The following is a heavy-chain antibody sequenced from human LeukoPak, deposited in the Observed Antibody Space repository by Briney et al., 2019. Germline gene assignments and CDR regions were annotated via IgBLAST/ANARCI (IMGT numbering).Heavy chain of an antibody. V-gene: IGHV3-48*03. Sequence: GGSLRLSCAASGFTFSSYEMNWVRQAPGKGLEWVSYISSSGSTIYYADSVKGRFTISRDNAKNSLYLQMNSLRAEDTAVYYCAKLSRSAVAGTGYYYYYMDVWGKGTTVTISS. CDR3: AKLSRSAVAGTGYYYYYMDV. CDR2: ISSSGSTI. CDR1: GFTFSSYE. D-gene: IGHD6-19*01. J-gene: IGHJ6*03.